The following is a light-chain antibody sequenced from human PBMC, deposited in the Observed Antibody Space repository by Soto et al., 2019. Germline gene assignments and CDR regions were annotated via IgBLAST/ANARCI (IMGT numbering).Light chain of an antibody. V-gene: IGLV2-8*01. J-gene: IGLJ1*01. CDR2: GVN. CDR3: SSYAGTNNYV. CDR1: SSDVGAYDY. Sequence: QSVLTQPPSASGSPGQSVTISCTGTSSDVGAYDYVSWHQQHPGKAPKVIIYGVNKRPSGVPDRFSGSKSGNTASLTVSGLQAEDEADYYCSSYAGTNNYVFGIGTKVTAL.